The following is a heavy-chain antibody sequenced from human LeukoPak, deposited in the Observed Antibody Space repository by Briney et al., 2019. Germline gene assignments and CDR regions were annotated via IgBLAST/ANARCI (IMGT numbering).Heavy chain of an antibody. CDR3: AIASSLGGVAFDI. J-gene: IGHJ3*02. Sequence: SETLSLTCTVSNYSISSGFYWGWIRQPPGKGLEWIGSIYHSGSTYYNPSLKSRVTISVDTSKNQFSLNLSSVTAADTAVYYCAIASSLGGVAFDIWGQGTMVTVSS. CDR2: IYHSGST. V-gene: IGHV4-38-2*02. D-gene: IGHD2-2*01. CDR1: NYSISSGFY.